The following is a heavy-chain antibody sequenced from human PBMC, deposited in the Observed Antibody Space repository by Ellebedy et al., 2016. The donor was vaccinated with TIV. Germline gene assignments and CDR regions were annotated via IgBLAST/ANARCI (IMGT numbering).Heavy chain of an antibody. CDR3: ARDMGWGNERINDAFDI. D-gene: IGHD7-27*01. J-gene: IGHJ3*02. Sequence: GGSLRLSCAASGFSFTSYSMNWVRQAPGKGLEWISYISHSSLTIKYADSVKGRFTVSRDNSKNSLYLQMNSRRVEDTALYYCARDMGWGNERINDAFDIWGQGTTVTVSS. CDR2: ISHSSLTI. CDR1: GFSFTSYS. V-gene: IGHV3-48*04.